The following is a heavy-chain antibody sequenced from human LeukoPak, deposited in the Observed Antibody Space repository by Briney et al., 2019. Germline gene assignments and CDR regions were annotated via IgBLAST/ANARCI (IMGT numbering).Heavy chain of an antibody. D-gene: IGHD3-22*01. CDR2: ISYDGSNK. J-gene: IGHJ4*02. CDR1: GFTFSSYG. Sequence: GRSLRLSCAASGFTFSSYGMHWVRQAPGKGLEWVAVISYDGSNKYYADSVKGRFTISRDNSKNTLYLQMNSLRAEDTAVYYCAKYPNYYDSSGYIENWGQGTLVTVSS. V-gene: IGHV3-30*18. CDR3: AKYPNYYDSSGYIEN.